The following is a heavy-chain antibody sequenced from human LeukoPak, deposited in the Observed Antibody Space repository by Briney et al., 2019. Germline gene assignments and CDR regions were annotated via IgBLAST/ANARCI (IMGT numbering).Heavy chain of an antibody. J-gene: IGHJ5*02. V-gene: IGHV1-2*02. Sequence: ASVKVSCKASGYTFTGYYMHWVRQAPGQRLEWMGWINPNSGGTNYAQKFQGRVTMTRDTSISTAYMELSRLRSDDTAVYYCARGWFGEYNWFDPWGQGTLVTVSS. CDR3: ARGWFGEYNWFDP. CDR2: INPNSGGT. CDR1: GYTFTGYY. D-gene: IGHD3-10*01.